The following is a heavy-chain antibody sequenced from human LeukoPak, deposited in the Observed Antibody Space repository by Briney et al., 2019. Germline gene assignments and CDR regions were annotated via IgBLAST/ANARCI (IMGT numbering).Heavy chain of an antibody. J-gene: IGHJ4*02. CDR3: AKLVVVAATQNY. Sequence: GGSLRLSCAASGFTFSSYGIHWVRQAPGKGLEWVAVISYDGSNKYYADSVKGRFTISRDNSKNTLYLQMNSLRAEDTAVYYCAKLVVVAATQNYWGQGTLVTVSS. V-gene: IGHV3-30*18. CDR2: ISYDGSNK. D-gene: IGHD2-15*01. CDR1: GFTFSSYG.